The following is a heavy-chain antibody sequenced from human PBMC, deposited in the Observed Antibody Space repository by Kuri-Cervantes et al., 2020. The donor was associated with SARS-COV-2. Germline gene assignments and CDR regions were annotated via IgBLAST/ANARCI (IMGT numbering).Heavy chain of an antibody. CDR2: ISSSGSTI. CDR1: GFTFSSYE. CDR3: ASLNVDTAMAPVSDYYYMDV. V-gene: IGHV3-48*03. D-gene: IGHD5-18*01. Sequence: GGSLRLSCAASGFTFSSYEMNWVRQAPGKGLEWVSYISSSGSTIYYADSVKGRFTISRDNAKNSLYLQMNNLRAEDTAVYYCASLNVDTAMAPVSDYYYMDVWGKGTTVTVSS. J-gene: IGHJ6*03.